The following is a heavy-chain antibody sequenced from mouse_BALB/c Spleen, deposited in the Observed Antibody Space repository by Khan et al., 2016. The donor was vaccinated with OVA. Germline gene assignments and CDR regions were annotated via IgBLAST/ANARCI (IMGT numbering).Heavy chain of an antibody. CDR2: ISYSGST. J-gene: IGHJ2*01. V-gene: IGHV3-2*02. CDR1: GYSITSGYG. CDR3: ARTARIKY. Sequence: EVQLQESGPGLVKPSQSLSLTCTVTGYSITSGYGWNWIRQFPGNKLEWMGYISYSGSTNYNPSLKSRISINRNTTKNQFFLQLNSVTTEDTATYYCARTARIKYWGQGTTLTVSS. D-gene: IGHD1-2*01.